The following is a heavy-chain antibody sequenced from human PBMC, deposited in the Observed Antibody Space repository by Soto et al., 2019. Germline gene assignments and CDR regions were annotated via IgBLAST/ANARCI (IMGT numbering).Heavy chain of an antibody. CDR2: ISYDGSHK. CDR3: ARDPYGGTSLYFDY. D-gene: IGHD2-15*01. CDR1: GFTFSSYA. J-gene: IGHJ4*02. V-gene: IGHV3-30*14. Sequence: QVQLVESGGGVVQPGRSLRLSCAASGFTFSSYAMHWVRQAPGKGLEWVAVISYDGSHKNYGDSVKGRFTISRGHSQNTVYLQMNSLRGEDTAVYYCARDPYGGTSLYFDYWGQGTRVTVSS.